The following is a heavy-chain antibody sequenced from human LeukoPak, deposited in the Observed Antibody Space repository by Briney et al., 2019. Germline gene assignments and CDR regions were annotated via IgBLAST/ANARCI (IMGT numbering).Heavy chain of an antibody. V-gene: IGHV4-59*01. J-gene: IGHJ3*02. CDR3: ARVGEGSFDI. CDR2: VYYSGNT. CDR1: GGSISTYY. D-gene: IGHD3-16*01. Sequence: SETLSLTCTVSGGSISTYYWSWIRLPPGKGLEWIGYVYYSGNTNNNPSLKSRVNISVDTSKNQFSLRLSSVTAADTAVYYCARVGEGSFDIWGQGTLVTVSS.